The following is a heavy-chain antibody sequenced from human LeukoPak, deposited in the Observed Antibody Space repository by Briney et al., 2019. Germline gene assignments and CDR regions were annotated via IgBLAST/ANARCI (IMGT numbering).Heavy chain of an antibody. CDR3: AKWEEALRAFDV. D-gene: IGHD3-3*02. CDR1: GDSIRNYY. Sequence: SETLSLTCSVSGDSIRNYYWNWVRQPPGKSLEWIGYTHHSGETYYNPSLKSRVSTSVDTSKNQFSLKLSFVTAADTAIYYCAKWEEALRAFDVWGQGTMVTVSS. V-gene: IGHV4-59*08. J-gene: IGHJ3*01. CDR2: THHSGET.